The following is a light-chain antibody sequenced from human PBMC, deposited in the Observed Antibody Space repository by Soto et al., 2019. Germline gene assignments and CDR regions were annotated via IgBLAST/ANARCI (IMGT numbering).Light chain of an antibody. V-gene: IGLV2-23*01. CDR2: EDS. CDR3: CSYAGSTTLYV. J-gene: IGLJ1*01. CDR1: SNDVGSYDL. Sequence: QAVVTQPASVSGSPGQSITISCTGTSNDVGSYDLVSWFQQRPGKAPKLMIYEDSQRPSGVSNRFSGSKSGNTASLTISGLQADDEADYYCCSYAGSTTLYVFGTGTKVTVL.